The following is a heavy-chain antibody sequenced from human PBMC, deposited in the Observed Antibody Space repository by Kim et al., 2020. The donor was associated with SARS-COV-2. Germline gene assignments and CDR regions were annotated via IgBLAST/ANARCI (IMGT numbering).Heavy chain of an antibody. D-gene: IGHD5-12*01. CDR3: ARGGYSGYDFDY. Sequence: GYAQKFQGRVTMTRNTSIITAYMELSSLRSEDTAVYYCARGGYSGYDFDYWGQGTLVTVSS. V-gene: IGHV1-8*01. J-gene: IGHJ4*02.